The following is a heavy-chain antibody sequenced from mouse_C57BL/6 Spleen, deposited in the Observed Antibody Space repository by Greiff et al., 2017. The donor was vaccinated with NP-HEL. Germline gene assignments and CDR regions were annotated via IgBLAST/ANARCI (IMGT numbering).Heavy chain of an antibody. CDR3: ARQGLREGFDY. CDR2: ISNGGGST. D-gene: IGHD2-4*01. J-gene: IGHJ2*01. CDR1: GFTFSDYY. V-gene: IGHV5-12*01. Sequence: EVQRVESGGGLVQPGGSLKLSCAASGFTFSDYYMYWVRQTPEKRLEWVAYISNGGGSTYYPDTVKGRFTISRDNAKNTLYLQMSRLKSEDTAMYYCARQGLREGFDYWGQGTTLTVSS.